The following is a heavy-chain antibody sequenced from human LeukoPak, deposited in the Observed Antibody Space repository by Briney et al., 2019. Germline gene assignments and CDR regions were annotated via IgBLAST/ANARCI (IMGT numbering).Heavy chain of an antibody. Sequence: ASVKVSCKASGYTFTRYDINWVRPATGQGLEWMGWMNPNSGNTGYAQKFQGRVTITRNTSISTAYMELSSLRSEDTAVYYRARGHYYYYMDVWGKGTTVTVSS. CDR2: MNPNSGNT. CDR1: GYTFTRYD. V-gene: IGHV1-8*03. J-gene: IGHJ6*03. CDR3: ARGHYYYYMDV.